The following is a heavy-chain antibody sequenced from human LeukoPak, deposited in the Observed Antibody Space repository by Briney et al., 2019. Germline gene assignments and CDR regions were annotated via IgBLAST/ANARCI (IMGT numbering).Heavy chain of an antibody. CDR3: ARDRSIAAAAITNWFDP. V-gene: IGHV1-69*01. Sequence: ASVKVSCKASGGTFSSYAISWVRQAPGQGLEWMGGIIPIFGTANYAQKSQGRVTITADESTSTAYMELSSLRSEDTAVYYCARDRSIAAAAITNWFDPWGQGTLVTVSS. J-gene: IGHJ5*02. D-gene: IGHD6-13*01. CDR2: IIPIFGTA. CDR1: GGTFSSYA.